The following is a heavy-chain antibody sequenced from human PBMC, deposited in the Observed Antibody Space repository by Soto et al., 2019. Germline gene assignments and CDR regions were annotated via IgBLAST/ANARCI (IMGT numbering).Heavy chain of an antibody. J-gene: IGHJ6*02. CDR3: ARRAEIVRGGDHFWYGMDV. V-gene: IGHV1-3*01. D-gene: IGHD3-10*01. CDR2: INGGNGDT. Sequence: QVQLVQSGAEVRKPGASVKVSCKASGYSFTTFAMHWVRQAPGQRLEWMGWINGGNGDTRYSQRFQGRVTITRDTSASTGTLQLGSLGSEDTAVYYCARRAEIVRGGDHFWYGMDVWGPGTTVIVSS. CDR1: GYSFTTFA.